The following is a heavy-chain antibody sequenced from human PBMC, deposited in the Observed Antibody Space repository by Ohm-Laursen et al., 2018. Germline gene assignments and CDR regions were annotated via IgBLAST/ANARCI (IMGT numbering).Heavy chain of an antibody. D-gene: IGHD1-14*01. V-gene: IGHV3-33*08. Sequence: SLRLSCAASGFTFSDYYMSWVRQAPGKGLEWVAVIWSDGSNSYYADSVKGRFTISRDNSKNTLYLQMNSLRAEDTAVYYCARDRNRFDYWGQGTLVTVSS. CDR1: GFTFSDYY. CDR3: ARDRNRFDY. CDR2: IWSDGSNS. J-gene: IGHJ4*02.